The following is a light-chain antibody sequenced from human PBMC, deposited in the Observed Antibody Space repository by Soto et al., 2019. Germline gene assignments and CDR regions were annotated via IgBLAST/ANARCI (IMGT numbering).Light chain of an antibody. J-gene: IGLJ2*01. Sequence: QSALTQPASVSGSPGQSITISCTGTSSDVGGYDYVSWYQQHPGKAPKLMIYDVSDRPSGVSNRFSGSKSGNTASLTISGLQAEDVADYYCSSHTSDPTLVVFGGGTKLTVL. CDR3: SSHTSDPTLVV. V-gene: IGLV2-14*03. CDR2: DVS. CDR1: SSDVGGYDY.